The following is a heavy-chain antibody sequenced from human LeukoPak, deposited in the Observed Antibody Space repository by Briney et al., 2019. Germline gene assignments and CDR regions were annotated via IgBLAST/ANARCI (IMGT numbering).Heavy chain of an antibody. CDR1: GFTFSSYW. D-gene: IGHD5-18*01. CDR3: ARGTGYSYEDYFDY. CDR2: IKQDGSEK. J-gene: IGHJ4*02. Sequence: GGSLRLSCAASGFTFSSYWMSWVRQAPGKGLEWVANIKQDGSEKYYVDSVKGRFTISRDNAKNSLYLQMNSLRAEDTAVCYCARGTGYSYEDYFDYWGQGTLVTVSS. V-gene: IGHV3-7*03.